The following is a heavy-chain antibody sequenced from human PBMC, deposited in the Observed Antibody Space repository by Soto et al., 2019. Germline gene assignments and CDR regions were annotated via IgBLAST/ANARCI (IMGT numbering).Heavy chain of an antibody. CDR1: GFTFSSYW. V-gene: IGHV3-74*01. J-gene: IGHJ4*02. D-gene: IGHD6-19*01. Sequence: PGGSLRLSCVASGFTFSSYWMHWVRQGPGKGLVWVSRINSDGRSTSYADSVKGRFTISRDNAKNTVYLQMNSLRAEDTAVYYCAREGIGMAVYYWGQGTLFTVSS. CDR3: AREGIGMAVYY. CDR2: INSDGRST.